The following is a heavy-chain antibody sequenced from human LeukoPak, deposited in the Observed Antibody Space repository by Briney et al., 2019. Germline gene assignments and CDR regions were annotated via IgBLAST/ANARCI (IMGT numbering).Heavy chain of an antibody. Sequence: QPGGSLRLSCAASGFTFSSYWMHWVRQAPGKGLVWVSCISSDGSATSYADSVKGRFTISRNNARNTLYLQMNSLRAEDTAVYYCARGGLFPSVHFDYWGQGTVVTVSS. V-gene: IGHV3-74*01. J-gene: IGHJ4*02. D-gene: IGHD2/OR15-2a*01. CDR3: ARGGLFPSVHFDY. CDR1: GFTFSSYW. CDR2: ISSDGSAT.